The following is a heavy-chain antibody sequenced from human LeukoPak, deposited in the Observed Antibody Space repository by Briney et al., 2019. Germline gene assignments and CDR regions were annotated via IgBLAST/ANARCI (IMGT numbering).Heavy chain of an antibody. CDR2: IHYSGST. J-gene: IGHJ3*02. V-gene: IGHV4-39*01. CDR1: GGSISSSSYY. CDR3: AKHESLIAFDI. Sequence: SETLSLTCTVSGGSISSSSYYWAWIRQPPGMGLEWIGTIHYSGSTNYSPSLKSRVTMSVDTSKNQFSLRLTSATAADTAVYYCAKHESLIAFDIWGQGTMVTVSS.